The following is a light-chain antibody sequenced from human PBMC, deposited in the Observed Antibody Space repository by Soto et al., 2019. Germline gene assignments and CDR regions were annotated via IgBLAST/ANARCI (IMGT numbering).Light chain of an antibody. Sequence: DIQMTQSPSSLSASVGDGFTITCRASQTIVTYLNWYQQKPGNAPKLLIYAASNLQNGVPSRFSGSGSGTDFTLTISSLQPEDFATYFCQQTSSNPRTFGQGTKVDIK. J-gene: IGKJ1*01. V-gene: IGKV1-39*01. CDR2: AAS. CDR1: QTIVTY. CDR3: QQTSSNPRT.